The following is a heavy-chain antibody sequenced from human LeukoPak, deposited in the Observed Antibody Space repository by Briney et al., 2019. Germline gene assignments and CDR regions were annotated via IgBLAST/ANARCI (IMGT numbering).Heavy chain of an antibody. D-gene: IGHD3-3*01. Sequence: ASVKVSCKASGYTFTGYYMHWMRQAPGQGLEWIGWINPNSGGTNYAQKFQGRVTMTRDTSISTAYMELSRLRSDDTAVYYCARDRAPLPWYYDFWSGPQYFDYWGQGTLVTVSS. CDR1: GYTFTGYY. J-gene: IGHJ4*02. V-gene: IGHV1-2*02. CDR2: INPNSGGT. CDR3: ARDRAPLPWYYDFWSGPQYFDY.